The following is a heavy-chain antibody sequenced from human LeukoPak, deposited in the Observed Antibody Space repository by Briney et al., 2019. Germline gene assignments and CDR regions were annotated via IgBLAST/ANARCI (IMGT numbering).Heavy chain of an antibody. CDR1: GGSISSSSYY. CDR2: IYYSGST. J-gene: IGHJ4*02. CDR3: AIGIADYYFDY. V-gene: IGHV4-39*01. D-gene: IGHD6-13*01. Sequence: SETLSLTCTVSGGSISSSSYYWGWIRQPPGKGLEWIGSIYYSGSTYYNPSLKGRVTISVDTSKNQFSLKLSSVTAADTAVYYCAIGIADYYFDYWGQGTLVTVSS.